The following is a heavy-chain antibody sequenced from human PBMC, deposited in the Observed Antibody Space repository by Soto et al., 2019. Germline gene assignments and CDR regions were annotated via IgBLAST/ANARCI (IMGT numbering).Heavy chain of an antibody. CDR3: ARAGIAVAGAFDY. CDR2: IYYSGST. Sequence: SETLSLTCTVSAGSISSGRYYWSWIRQHPGKGLEWIGYIYYSGSTYYNPSLKSRVTISVDTSKNQFSLKLSSVTAADTAVYYCARAGIAVAGAFDYWGQGTLVTVSS. CDR1: AGSISSGRYY. J-gene: IGHJ4*02. D-gene: IGHD6-19*01. V-gene: IGHV4-31*03.